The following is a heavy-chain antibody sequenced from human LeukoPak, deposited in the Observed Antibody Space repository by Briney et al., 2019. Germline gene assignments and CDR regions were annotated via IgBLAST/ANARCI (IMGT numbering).Heavy chain of an antibody. J-gene: IGHJ4*02. CDR3: AKSTSSGYFYFDY. V-gene: IGHV3-53*01. CDR1: GFTVSSNS. CDR2: IYSDNT. Sequence: GGSLRLSCTVSGFTVSSNSMSWVRQAPGKGLEWVSFIYSDNTHYSDSVKGRFTISRDNSKNTLYLQMNSLRAEDTAVYYCAKSTSSGYFYFDYWGQGTLVTVSS. D-gene: IGHD3-22*01.